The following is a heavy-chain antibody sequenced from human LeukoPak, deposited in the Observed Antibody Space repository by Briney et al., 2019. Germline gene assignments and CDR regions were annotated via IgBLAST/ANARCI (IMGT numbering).Heavy chain of an antibody. CDR2: IILLFGST. CDR1: GDTFYNYP. D-gene: IGHD3-3*01. CDR3: AREMESLANGFHL. Sequence: ASVKVSCKSSGDTFYNYPISWVRQAPGQRLEWMGHIILLFGSTHYAQNFHGRLTISADESTRTAFMELSSLRSEDTALYYCAREMESLANGFHLWGQGTMVTVSS. V-gene: IGHV1-69*13. J-gene: IGHJ3*01.